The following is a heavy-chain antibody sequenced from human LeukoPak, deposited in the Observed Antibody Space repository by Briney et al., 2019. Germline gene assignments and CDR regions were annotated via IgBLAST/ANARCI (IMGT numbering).Heavy chain of an antibody. V-gene: IGHV3-9*01. CDR3: AKDMALRGVVVVAATLSGAFDI. Sequence: PGGSLRLSCAASGFTFDDYAMHWVRQAPGKGLEWVSGISWNSGSIGYADSVKGRFTISRDNAKNSLYLQMNSLRAEDTALHYCAKDMALRGVVVVAATLSGAFDIWGQGTMVTVSS. D-gene: IGHD2-15*01. J-gene: IGHJ3*02. CDR2: ISWNSGSI. CDR1: GFTFDDYA.